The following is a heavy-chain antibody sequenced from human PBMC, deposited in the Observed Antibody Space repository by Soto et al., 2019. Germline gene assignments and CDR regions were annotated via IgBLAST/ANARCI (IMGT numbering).Heavy chain of an antibody. CDR3: ARGVTYYYGSGSYYYYGMDV. Sequence: SVKVSCKASGGTFSSYAISWVRQAPGQGLEWMGGIIPIFGTANYAQKFQGRVTITADESTSTAYMELSSLRSEDTAVYYCARGVTYYYGSGSYYYYGMDVWGQGTTVTVSS. V-gene: IGHV1-69*13. D-gene: IGHD3-10*01. CDR1: GGTFSSYA. J-gene: IGHJ6*02. CDR2: IIPIFGTA.